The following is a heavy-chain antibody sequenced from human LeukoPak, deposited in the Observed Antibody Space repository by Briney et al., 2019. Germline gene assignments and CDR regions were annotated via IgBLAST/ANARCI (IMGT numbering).Heavy chain of an antibody. CDR3: ARTDSGLWHYYYYGMDV. CDR1: RFTFSDYY. V-gene: IGHV3-11*01. D-gene: IGHD6-19*01. J-gene: IGHJ6*02. CDR2: ISSSGSTI. Sequence: GGSLRLSCAASRFTFSDYYMSWIRQAPGKGLEWVSYISSSGSTIYYADSVKGRFTISRDNAKNSLYLQMNSLRAEDTAVYYCARTDSGLWHYYYYGMDVWGQGTTVTVSS.